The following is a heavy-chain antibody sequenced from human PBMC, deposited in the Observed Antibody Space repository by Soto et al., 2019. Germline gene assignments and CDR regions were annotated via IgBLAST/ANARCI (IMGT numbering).Heavy chain of an antibody. CDR1: GFTFSSYA. CDR2: ISSSSSTI. V-gene: IGHV3-48*04. D-gene: IGHD2-2*01. Sequence: GGSLRLSCAASGFTFSSYAMSWVRQAPGKGLEWVSYISSSSSTIYYADSVKGRFTISRDNAKNSLYLQMNSLRAEDTAVYYCARDPHCSSTSCYYYYGMDVWGQGTTVTVSS. CDR3: ARDPHCSSTSCYYYYGMDV. J-gene: IGHJ6*02.